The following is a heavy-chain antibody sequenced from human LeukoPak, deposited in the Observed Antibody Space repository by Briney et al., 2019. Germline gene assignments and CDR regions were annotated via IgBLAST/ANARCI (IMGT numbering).Heavy chain of an antibody. D-gene: IGHD5-24*01. CDR1: GFTFSSYA. J-gene: IGHJ4*02. Sequence: GRSLRLSCAASGFTFSSYAMSWVRQAPGKGLEWVSAISGSGGSTYYADSVKGRFTISRDNSKNTLYLQMNSLRAEDTAVYYCAKDGEMATIKPCYFDYWGQGTLVTVSS. CDR2: ISGSGGST. V-gene: IGHV3-23*01. CDR3: AKDGEMATIKPCYFDY.